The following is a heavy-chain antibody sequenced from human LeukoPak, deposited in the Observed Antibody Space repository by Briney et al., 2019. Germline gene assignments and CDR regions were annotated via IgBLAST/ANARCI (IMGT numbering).Heavy chain of an antibody. CDR2: IKRKTDSGTT. Sequence: PGGSLRLSCAASGFTFSNAWMSWVRQAPGKGLEWIGRIKRKTDSGTTDFAAPVKGRLTISRDDSENKVFLQMNSLKTEDTAVYYCATDLLDYWGQGTLVIVSS. CDR3: ATDLLDY. V-gene: IGHV3-15*01. J-gene: IGHJ4*02. CDR1: GFTFSNAW.